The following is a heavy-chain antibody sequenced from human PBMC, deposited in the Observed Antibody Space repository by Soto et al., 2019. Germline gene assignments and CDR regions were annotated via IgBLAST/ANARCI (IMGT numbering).Heavy chain of an antibody. CDR1: GFTFTSHA. V-gene: IGHV3-30*18. Sequence: PWGTRRRSCVAAGFTFTSHAMHWHRDISGNGLDWVAAISYDESDKKYASSVKGRFTVSRNNVKTTLSLQMNSLRHEDTAVYSCAKPSLDPLPANSFYYGWGVCRQRPTVTV. D-gene: IGHD1-1*01. J-gene: IGHJ6*02. CDR2: ISYDESDK. CDR3: AKPSLDPLPANSFYYGWGV.